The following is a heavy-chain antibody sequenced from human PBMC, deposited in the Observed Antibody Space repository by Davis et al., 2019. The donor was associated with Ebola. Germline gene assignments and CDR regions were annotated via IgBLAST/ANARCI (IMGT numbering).Heavy chain of an antibody. Sequence: GESLKISCAASGFTFSSYAMSWVRQAPGKGLEWVANIKQDGSEKYYVDSVKGRFTISRDNAKNSLYLQMNSLRAEDTAVYYCATYSGWGQGTLVTVSS. V-gene: IGHV3-7*03. CDR1: GFTFSSYA. J-gene: IGHJ4*02. CDR3: ATYSG. D-gene: IGHD5-12*01. CDR2: IKQDGSEK.